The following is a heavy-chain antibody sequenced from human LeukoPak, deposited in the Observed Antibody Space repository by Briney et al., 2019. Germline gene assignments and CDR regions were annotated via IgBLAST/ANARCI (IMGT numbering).Heavy chain of an antibody. CDR3: ARGGTTWYLGFDV. J-gene: IGHJ3*01. D-gene: IGHD6-13*01. V-gene: IGHV6-1*01. Sequence: SQTLSLTSAISRDSVSSNSDACNWIRQSPSRCLEWLGRTYDRSKWYNDYAVSVKGRLPINPDTSKNQFSLQLNSVTPEATAVYYCARGGTTWYLGFDVWGQGTMVTVSS. CDR1: RDSVSSNSDA. CDR2: TYDRSKWYN.